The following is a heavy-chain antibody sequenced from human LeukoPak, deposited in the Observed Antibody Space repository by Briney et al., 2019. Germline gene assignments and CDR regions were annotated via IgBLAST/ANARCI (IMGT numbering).Heavy chain of an antibody. V-gene: IGHV4-59*01. J-gene: IGHJ6*03. CDR3: ARVVDYYYNYMDV. CDR2: IYYSGST. CDR1: GGSINNYY. Sequence: SETLSLTCSVSGGSINNYYWSWIRQPPGKGLEWIGYIYYSGSTSYNPSLKSRVTISVDTSKNHFSLKLSSVTAADTAVYYCARVVDYYYNYMDVWGKGTTVTVSS.